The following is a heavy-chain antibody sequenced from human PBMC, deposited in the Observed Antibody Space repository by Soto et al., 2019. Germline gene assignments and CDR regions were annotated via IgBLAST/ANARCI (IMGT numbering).Heavy chain of an antibody. J-gene: IGHJ4*02. CDR2: ISYDRSNK. Sequence: QVQLVESGGGVVQPGRSLRLSCAASGFTFSSYGMHWVRQAPGKGLEWVAVISYDRSNKYYADSVKGRFTISRDNSKNTLYLQMNSLRAEDTAVYYCAKPRQITSLLLYYFDYWGQGTLVTVSS. CDR3: AKPRQITSLLLYYFDY. V-gene: IGHV3-30*18. CDR1: GFTFSSYG. D-gene: IGHD2-15*01.